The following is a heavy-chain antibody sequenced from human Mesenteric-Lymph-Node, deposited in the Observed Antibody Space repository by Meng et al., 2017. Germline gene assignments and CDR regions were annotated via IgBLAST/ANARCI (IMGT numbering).Heavy chain of an antibody. CDR1: GFIFSNYW. V-gene: IGHV3-21*01. CDR2: ISSSSNFI. Sequence: GESLKISCVGSGFIFSNYWMTWVRQAPGKGLEWVSSISSSSNFIYYADSVKGRFTISRDNAKNSLYLQMNSLRAEDTAMYYCARFTPFDYWGQGTLVTVSS. J-gene: IGHJ4*02. CDR3: ARFTPFDY.